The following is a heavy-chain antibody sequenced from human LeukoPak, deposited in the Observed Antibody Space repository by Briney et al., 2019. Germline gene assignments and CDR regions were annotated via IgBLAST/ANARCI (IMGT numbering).Heavy chain of an antibody. Sequence: SETLSLTCTVSGGSISSHYWSWIRQPPGRGLEWIGYIYYSGSTNYNPSLKSRVTISVDTSKNQFSLKLSSVTAADTDVYYCARWTYSRSWANYFDYWGQGTLVTVSS. CDR1: GGSISSHY. J-gene: IGHJ4*02. CDR3: ARWTYSRSWANYFDY. V-gene: IGHV4-59*11. D-gene: IGHD6-6*01. CDR2: IYYSGST.